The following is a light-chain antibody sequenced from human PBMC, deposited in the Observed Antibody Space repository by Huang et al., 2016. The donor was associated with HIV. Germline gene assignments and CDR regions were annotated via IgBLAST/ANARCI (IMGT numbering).Light chain of an antibody. Sequence: EIVLTQSPATLSVSPGERATLSCRASQSVTTKLVWYQQKPGQAPRRLIYGASSRATDSPARVSGSGSGTEFTLTISSLQSEDSAVYYCQQDSQWPPWTFGQGTKVEIK. CDR2: GAS. V-gene: IGKV3-15*01. CDR3: QQDSQWPPWT. J-gene: IGKJ1*01. CDR1: QSVTTK.